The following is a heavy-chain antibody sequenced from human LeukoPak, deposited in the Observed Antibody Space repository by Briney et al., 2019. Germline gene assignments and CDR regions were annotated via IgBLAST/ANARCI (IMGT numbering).Heavy chain of an antibody. CDR2: IYYSGST. CDR1: GGSISSYY. Sequence: SETLSLTCTVSGGSISSYYWSWIRQPPGKGLEWIGYIYYSGSTNYNPSLKSRVTISVDTSKNQFSLKLSSVTAADTAVYYCTRLYRATDAFDIWGQGTMVTVSS. V-gene: IGHV4-59*08. J-gene: IGHJ3*02. CDR3: TRLYRATDAFDI. D-gene: IGHD1-26*01.